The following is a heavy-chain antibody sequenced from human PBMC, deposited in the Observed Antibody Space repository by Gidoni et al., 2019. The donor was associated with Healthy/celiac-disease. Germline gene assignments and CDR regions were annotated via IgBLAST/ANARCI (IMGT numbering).Heavy chain of an antibody. CDR3: AKDHRYGGNFGSYYYYYGMDV. CDR1: GFTVSSYG. D-gene: IGHD4-17*01. Sequence: QVQLVESGGGVVQPGRSLRLSCAASGFTVSSYGMHWVRQAPGKGLEWVAVISYDGSNKYYADSVKCRFTISRDNSKNTLYLQMNSLRAEDTAVYYWAKDHRYGGNFGSYYYYYGMDVWGQGTTVTVSS. CDR2: ISYDGSNK. J-gene: IGHJ6*02. V-gene: IGHV3-30*18.